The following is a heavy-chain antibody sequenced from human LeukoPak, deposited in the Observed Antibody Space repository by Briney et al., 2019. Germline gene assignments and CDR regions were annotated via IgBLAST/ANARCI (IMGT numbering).Heavy chain of an antibody. Sequence: GGSLRLSCAASGFIVSSNYMSWVRQAPGKGLEWVSVIYIGGSTYYADSVKGRFTISRENAKNALYLQMNSLRAGDTAVYYCARGREGYSSSWYENNFDYWGQGSLVTVSS. D-gene: IGHD6-13*01. CDR2: IYIGGST. J-gene: IGHJ4*02. CDR1: GFIVSSNY. CDR3: ARGREGYSSSWYENNFDY. V-gene: IGHV3-66*01.